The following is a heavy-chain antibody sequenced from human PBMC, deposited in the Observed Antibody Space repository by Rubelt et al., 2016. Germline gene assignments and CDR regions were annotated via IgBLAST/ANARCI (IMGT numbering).Heavy chain of an antibody. J-gene: IGHJ4*02. CDR1: GGSISSYY. V-gene: IGHV4-59*01. CDR2: TYYSGST. CDR3: AGGITIVGVASGYFDY. Sequence: QVQLQESGPGLVKPSETLSLTCTVSGGSISSYYWSWIRQPPGKGLEWIGYTYYSGSTNYNPSLKSRVTMSVDTSKSQFSRKLSSVTAADTAVYYCAGGITIVGVASGYFDYWGQGTLVTVSS. D-gene: IGHD3-3*01.